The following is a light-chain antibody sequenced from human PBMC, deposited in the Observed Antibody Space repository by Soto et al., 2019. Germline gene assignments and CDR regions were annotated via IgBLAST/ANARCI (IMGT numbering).Light chain of an antibody. V-gene: IGKV4-1*01. CDR2: WAS. CDR3: QQYYSTPPYT. Sequence: IVMTQSTDSLAVSLGERATINCKSSQRVLYNSNNKNYLAWYQQKPGQPPKLLIYWASTRESGVPDRFSGSGSGTDFTLTSSSLQAEDVAVYYCQQYYSTPPYTFGQGTKLEIK. CDR1: QRVLYNSNNKNY. J-gene: IGKJ2*01.